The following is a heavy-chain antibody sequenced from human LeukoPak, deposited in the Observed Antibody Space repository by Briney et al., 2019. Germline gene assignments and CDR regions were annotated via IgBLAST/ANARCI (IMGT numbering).Heavy chain of an antibody. V-gene: IGHV4-39*01. J-gene: IGHJ4*02. D-gene: IGHD3-3*01. Sequence: SETLSLTCAVYGGSFSGYYWGWIRQPPGKGLEWIGSIYYSGSTYYNPSLKSRVTISVDTSKNQFSLKLSSVTAADTAVYYCASSLGDFWSGDPIDYWGQGTLVTVSS. CDR2: IYYSGST. CDR3: ASSLGDFWSGDPIDY. CDR1: GGSFSGYY.